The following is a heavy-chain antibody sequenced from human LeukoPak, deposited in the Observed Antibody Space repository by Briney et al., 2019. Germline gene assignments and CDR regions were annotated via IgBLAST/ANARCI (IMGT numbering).Heavy chain of an antibody. CDR1: GFTFSSYG. CDR3: AKDTGKYSSSWTDY. V-gene: IGHV3-30*02. CDR2: IRYDGSNK. J-gene: IGHJ4*02. Sequence: GGSLRLSCAASGFTFSSYGMHWVRQAPGKGLEWVAFIRYDGSNKYYADSVKGRFTISRDNSKNTLYLQMNSLRAEDTAVYYCAKDTGKYSSSWTDYWGQGTLVTVSS. D-gene: IGHD6-13*01.